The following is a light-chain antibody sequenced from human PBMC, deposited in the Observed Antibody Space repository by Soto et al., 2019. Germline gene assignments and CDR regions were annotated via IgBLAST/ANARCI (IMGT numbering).Light chain of an antibody. CDR3: QSYDSSLSDDVV. CDR1: SSNIGAGYD. V-gene: IGLV1-40*01. J-gene: IGLJ2*01. Sequence: QAVVTQPPSVSGAPGQRVTISCTGSSSNIGAGYDVHWYQQLPGTAPKLLIYGNSNRPSGVPDRFSGSKSGTSASLAITGLQAEDEADYYCQSYDSSLSDDVVFGGGTKLTVL. CDR2: GNS.